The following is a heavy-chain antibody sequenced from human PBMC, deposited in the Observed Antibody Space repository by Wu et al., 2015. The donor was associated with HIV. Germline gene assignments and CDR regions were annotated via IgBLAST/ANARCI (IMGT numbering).Heavy chain of an antibody. CDR3: ACGIQSGGANF. V-gene: IGHV1-2*02. D-gene: IGHD2-21*01. Sequence: QVQLVQSGAEVKKPGSSVKVSCKASGGTFSSYAISWVRQAPGQGLEWIGRLTPNTGATDFAQKFQGRVTVTSDTSLSTAYMEVRGLRPDDTAVYYCACGIQSGGANFWGQGTLVTVSS. CDR2: LTPNTGAT. CDR1: GGTFSSYA. J-gene: IGHJ4*02.